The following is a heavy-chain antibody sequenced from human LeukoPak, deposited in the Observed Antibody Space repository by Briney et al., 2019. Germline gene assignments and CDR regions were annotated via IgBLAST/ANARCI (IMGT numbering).Heavy chain of an antibody. V-gene: IGHV4-61*02. Sequence: SQTLSLTCTVSGDSISSGTYYWSWIRQPAGKGLEWIGRIYTSGSTNYNPSLKSRVTISVDTSKNQFSLKLSSVTAADTAVYYCAREQWPNYFYYYMDVWGKGTTVTVSS. D-gene: IGHD6-19*01. CDR1: GDSISSGTYY. J-gene: IGHJ6*03. CDR2: IYTSGST. CDR3: AREQWPNYFYYYMDV.